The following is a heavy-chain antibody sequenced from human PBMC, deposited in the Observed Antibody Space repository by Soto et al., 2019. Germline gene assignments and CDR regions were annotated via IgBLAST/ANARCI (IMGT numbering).Heavy chain of an antibody. CDR1: GFTFSSYA. J-gene: IGHJ3*02. CDR3: AKDKTYYDFWSGPARAHDAFDI. CDR2: ISGSGGST. V-gene: IGHV3-23*01. Sequence: GGSLRLSCAASGFTFSSYAMSWVRQAPGKGLEWVSAISGSGGSTYYADSVKGRFTISRDNSKNTLYLQMNSLRAEDTAVYYCAKDKTYYDFWSGPARAHDAFDIWGQGTMVTVSS. D-gene: IGHD3-3*01.